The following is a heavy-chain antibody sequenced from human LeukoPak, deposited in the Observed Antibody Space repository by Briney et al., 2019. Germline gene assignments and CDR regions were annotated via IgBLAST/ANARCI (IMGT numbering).Heavy chain of an antibody. D-gene: IGHD1-26*01. J-gene: IGHJ5*02. CDR1: GIDVSSNY. CDR2: TYVSGNT. Sequence: PGGSLSLSCTVSGIDVSSNYISWVRQAPGKGLEWVSVTYVSGNTYYADSVKGRFIVSRDNSKNTLYLKMNSLRVEDTGVYYCAREVGAWGQGTLVTVSS. CDR3: AREVGA. V-gene: IGHV3-66*01.